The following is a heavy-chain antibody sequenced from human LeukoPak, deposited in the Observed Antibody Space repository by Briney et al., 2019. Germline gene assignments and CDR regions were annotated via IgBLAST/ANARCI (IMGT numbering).Heavy chain of an antibody. CDR1: GFSFSGSV. J-gene: IGHJ3*01. Sequence: GGSLRLSCAGSGFSFSGSVMHWVRQAAGKGLEWVGRIRSKRNNYATAYAASVKGGFTISRDDSKSTVYLYMDSLKTEDTALYYCSRLEDSSPIEVALDVWGQGTVVTVSS. CDR3: SRLEDSSPIEVALDV. CDR2: IRSKRNNYAT. V-gene: IGHV3-73*01. D-gene: IGHD6-13*01.